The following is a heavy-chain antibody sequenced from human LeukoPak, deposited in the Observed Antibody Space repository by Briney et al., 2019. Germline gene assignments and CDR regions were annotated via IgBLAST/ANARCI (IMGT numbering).Heavy chain of an antibody. CDR2: THSSGGT. V-gene: IGHV3-66*03. Sequence: SGGSLRLSCAASGFTGSHNYMSWVRQAPGKGLEWVSATHSSGGTYYADSVKGRFTISRDNSKNTLYLQMNSLRAEDTAVYYCAKEYSSSWYPNYYYGMDVWGQGTTVTVSS. CDR3: AKEYSSSWYPNYYYGMDV. J-gene: IGHJ6*02. CDR1: GFTGSHNY. D-gene: IGHD6-13*01.